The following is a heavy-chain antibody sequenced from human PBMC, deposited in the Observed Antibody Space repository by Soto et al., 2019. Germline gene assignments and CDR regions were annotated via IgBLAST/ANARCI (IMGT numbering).Heavy chain of an antibody. CDR1: GYTFTGYY. Sequence: AASVKVSCKASGYTFTGYYMHWVRQAPGQGLEWKGWNNPNSGGTNYAQKFQGWVTMTRDTSISTAYMELSRLRSDDTAVYYCARSIVVVTALDYWGQGILVNVSS. J-gene: IGHJ4*02. D-gene: IGHD2-21*02. CDR3: ARSIVVVTALDY. V-gene: IGHV1-2*04. CDR2: NNPNSGGT.